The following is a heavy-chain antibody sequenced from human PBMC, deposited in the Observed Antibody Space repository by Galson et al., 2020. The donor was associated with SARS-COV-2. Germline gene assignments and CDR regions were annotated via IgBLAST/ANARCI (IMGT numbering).Heavy chain of an antibody. V-gene: IGHV3-74*01. J-gene: IGHJ6*02. CDR2: INSDGTST. CDR1: GFTFSSYW. CDR3: VRGSSGWYGMDV. Sequence: GGSLRLSCAASGFTFSSYWMHWVRQAPGKGLVWVSRINSDGTSTNYADSVKGRFTISRDNAKNTLYLQMNSLRAEDTAVYYCVRGSSGWYGMDVWGQGTTVTVSS. D-gene: IGHD6-19*01.